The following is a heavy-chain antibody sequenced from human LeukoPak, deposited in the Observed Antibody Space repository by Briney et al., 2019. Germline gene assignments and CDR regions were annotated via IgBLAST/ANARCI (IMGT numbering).Heavy chain of an antibody. D-gene: IGHD3-16*01. J-gene: IGHJ4*02. CDR1: GFTFDDYA. Sequence: PGGSLRLSCAASGFTFDDYAMHWVRQAPGKGLEWVSGISWNSGSIGYADSVKGRFTISRDNAKNSLYLQMNSLRAEDTALYYCAAIRPGGIGPSWGQGTLVTVSS. CDR3: AAIRPGGIGPS. CDR2: ISWNSGSI. V-gene: IGHV3-9*01.